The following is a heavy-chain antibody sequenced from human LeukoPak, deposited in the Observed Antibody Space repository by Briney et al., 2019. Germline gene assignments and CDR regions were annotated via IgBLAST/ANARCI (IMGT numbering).Heavy chain of an antibody. D-gene: IGHD6-13*01. CDR2: ISWNSGGI. J-gene: IGHJ3*02. Sequence: PGRSLRLSCAASGFTFDDYAMHWVRQAPGKGLEWVSGISWNSGGIGYADSVKGRFTISRDNAKNSLYLQMNSLRAEDTALYYCAKESGIAAAGTRVDAFDIWGQGTMVTVSS. V-gene: IGHV3-9*01. CDR1: GFTFDDYA. CDR3: AKESGIAAAGTRVDAFDI.